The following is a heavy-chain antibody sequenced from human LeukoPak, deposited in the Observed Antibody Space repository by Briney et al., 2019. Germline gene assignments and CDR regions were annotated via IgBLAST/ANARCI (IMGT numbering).Heavy chain of an antibody. J-gene: IGHJ3*02. D-gene: IGHD3-22*01. CDR3: ARATYYYHTAI. CDR1: GGSISSYY. Sequence: SETLSLTCTVSGGSISSYYWIWIRQPPGKGLEWIGYIHYSGSTNYNPSLKSRVTISVDTSQNQFSLKLSSVTAADTAMYYCARATYYYHTAIWGQGTMVTVSS. V-gene: IGHV4-59*01. CDR2: IHYSGST.